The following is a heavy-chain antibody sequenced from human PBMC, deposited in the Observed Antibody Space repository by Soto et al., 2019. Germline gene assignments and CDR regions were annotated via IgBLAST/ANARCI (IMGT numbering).Heavy chain of an antibody. CDR2: IYPSGST. V-gene: IGHV4-4*02. Sequence: PSDTPSLTXVVTGDSISSSNWWGWVRQPPGKGLEWIGEIYPSGSTNYTPSLKSRVTISLDKSKNQFSLNLSYVTAADTAVYFCARKGRGLGSFVFDYWGQGTLVTVSS. CDR3: ARKGRGLGSFVFDY. D-gene: IGHD3-10*01. CDR1: GDSISSSNW. J-gene: IGHJ4*02.